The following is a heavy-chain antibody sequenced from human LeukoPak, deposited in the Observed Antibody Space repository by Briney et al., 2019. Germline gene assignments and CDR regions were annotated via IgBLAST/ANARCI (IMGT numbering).Heavy chain of an antibody. D-gene: IGHD3-10*01. V-gene: IGHV3-23*01. J-gene: IGHJ5*02. Sequence: GGSLRLSCAASGLSFSSHALSSVRQAPGKGLEWVSAISGSGGSTYYADSVKGRFTISRDNSKNTLYLQMNSLRAEDTAVYYCARDSDTPDGDRFDACGQGTLVTVSS. CDR1: GLSFSSHA. CDR2: ISGSGGST. CDR3: ARDSDTPDGDRFDA.